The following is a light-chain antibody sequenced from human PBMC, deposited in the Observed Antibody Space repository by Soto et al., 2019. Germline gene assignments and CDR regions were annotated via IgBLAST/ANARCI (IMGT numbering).Light chain of an antibody. V-gene: IGKV3-11*01. CDR3: QQRSKWPLLWT. CDR1: QSISSS. CDR2: DAS. Sequence: EIVLTQSPATLSLSPEERATLSCRASQSISSSLAWYQQKPGQAPRLLIYDASNRATGIPARFSGSGSGTDFTLTISSLEPEDFVVYYCQQRSKWPLLWTFGGGTKVDIK. J-gene: IGKJ4*01.